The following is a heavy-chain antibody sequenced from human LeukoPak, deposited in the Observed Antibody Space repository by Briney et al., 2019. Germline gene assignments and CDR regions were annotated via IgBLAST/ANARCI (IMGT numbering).Heavy chain of an antibody. CDR2: ISSSSTI. J-gene: IGHJ4*02. D-gene: IGHD5-12*01. CDR3: ARGGYNFEYFDY. Sequence: TGGSLRLSCAASGFTFSSYSMNWVRQAPGKGLEWVSYISSSSTIYYADSVKGRFTISRDNAKNSLYLQMNSLRDEDTAVYYCARGGYNFEYFDYWGQGTLVTVSS. CDR1: GFTFSSYS. V-gene: IGHV3-48*02.